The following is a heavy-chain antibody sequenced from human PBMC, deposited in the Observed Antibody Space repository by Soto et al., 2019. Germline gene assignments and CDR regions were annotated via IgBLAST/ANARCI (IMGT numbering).Heavy chain of an antibody. CDR3: ARDAHDFWSGYYHLHYYSGMDV. CDR1: GFILSSYE. V-gene: IGHV3-48*03. J-gene: IGHJ6*02. D-gene: IGHD3-3*01. Sequence: PGGSLRLSCGASGFILSSYEMNWVRQAPGKGLEWVSHISSSVSTKKNADSVKGRFTISRDNAKNSLYLQMNSLRAEDTAVYYCARDAHDFWSGYYHLHYYSGMDVWGPGTRVTVSS. CDR2: ISSSVSTK.